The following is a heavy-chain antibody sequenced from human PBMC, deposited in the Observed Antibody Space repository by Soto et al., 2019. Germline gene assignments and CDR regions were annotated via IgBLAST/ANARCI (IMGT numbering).Heavy chain of an antibody. Sequence: QVQLQESGPGLVKPSETLSLTCPGSGGSIDIYYWSWMRQPPGKGLEWIGNVYYSGSTHNSPSLKSRVTISAARFKNQFSRKLISVTDADTAVYYCASRAAHSLYYMDVWGKGTTVTVSS. CDR3: ASRAAHSLYYMDV. V-gene: IGHV4-59*08. CDR2: VYYSGST. CDR1: GGSIDIYY. J-gene: IGHJ6*03. D-gene: IGHD3-16*01.